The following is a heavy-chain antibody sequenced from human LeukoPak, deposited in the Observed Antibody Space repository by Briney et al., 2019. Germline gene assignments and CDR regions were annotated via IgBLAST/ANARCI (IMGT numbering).Heavy chain of an antibody. Sequence: GGSLRLSCAPSGFTFSSYGMHWVRQAPGKGLEWVAVIWYDGSNKYYADSVKGRFTISRENSKNTLYLQMNSLRAEDTAVYYCARLAVAGTGDYWGQGTLVTVSS. CDR2: IWYDGSNK. CDR1: GFTFSSYG. D-gene: IGHD6-19*01. J-gene: IGHJ4*02. CDR3: ARLAVAGTGDY. V-gene: IGHV3-33*01.